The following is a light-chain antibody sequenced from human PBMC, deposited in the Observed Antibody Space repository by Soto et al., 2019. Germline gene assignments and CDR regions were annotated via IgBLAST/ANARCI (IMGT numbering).Light chain of an antibody. CDR2: AVT. Sequence: QSVLTQPASVSGSPGQSIAISCTGTSSDVGGYNYVSWYQQHPGKAPKLMIYAVTTRPSGVSNRFSGSKSGNTAALTISGLQAEDEADYYCSSYTSDTTGVFGTGTKVTVL. CDR1: SSDVGGYNY. J-gene: IGLJ1*01. V-gene: IGLV2-14*03. CDR3: SSYTSDTTGV.